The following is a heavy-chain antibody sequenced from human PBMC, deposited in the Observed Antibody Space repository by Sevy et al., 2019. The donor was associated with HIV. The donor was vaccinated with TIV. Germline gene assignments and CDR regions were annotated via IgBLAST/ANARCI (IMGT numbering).Heavy chain of an antibody. J-gene: IGHJ4*02. CDR2: FCFGGSTI. D-gene: IGHD5-18*01. CDR1: GFTFSIYT. V-gene: IGHV3-23*01. CDR3: ARDRAYSALDY. Sequence: GGSLRLSCAASGFTFSIYTMSWVRQAPGKGLEWVSTFCFGGSTIHYADSVKGRFTISRDNSKNTLYLQMNSLRADDTAVYYCARDRAYSALDYWGQGTLVTVSS.